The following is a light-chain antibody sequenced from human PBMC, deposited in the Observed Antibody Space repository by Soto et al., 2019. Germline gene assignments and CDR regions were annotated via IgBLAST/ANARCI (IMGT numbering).Light chain of an antibody. V-gene: IGKV1-27*01. Sequence: DIQLTQSPSSLSASVGDRVTLSCRASQDIKNYLAWYQQKPGKVPRLLIFDAFTIETGVPSRFSGGGSGTDFTLIISSLQPEDVATYYCQEYYIASQTFGQGTEVEIK. CDR1: QDIKNY. J-gene: IGKJ1*01. CDR3: QEYYIASQT. CDR2: DAF.